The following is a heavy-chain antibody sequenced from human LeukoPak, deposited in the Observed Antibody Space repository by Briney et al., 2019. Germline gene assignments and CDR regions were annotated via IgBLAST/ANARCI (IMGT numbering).Heavy chain of an antibody. Sequence: PSETLSLTCAVSGGSISSTKTCGDWIRQPPGKGMEWIGTICYTGNTYYKPSLKSRVTISVDSSKNQFSLKLNSLIAADTAVYYCARRVSHSGFFDAWGQGTLVTVSS. CDR2: ICYTGNT. J-gene: IGHJ5*02. CDR3: ARRVSHSGFFDA. CDR1: GGSISSTKTC. D-gene: IGHD5/OR15-5a*01. V-gene: IGHV4-39*01.